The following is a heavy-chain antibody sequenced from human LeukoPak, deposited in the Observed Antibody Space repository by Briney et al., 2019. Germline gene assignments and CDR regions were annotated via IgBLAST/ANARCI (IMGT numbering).Heavy chain of an antibody. CDR1: GYTFTGYY. V-gene: IGHV1-46*01. CDR3: ARHQAGARLYSSGWDPKGMDV. J-gene: IGHJ6*02. D-gene: IGHD6-19*01. CDR2: INPSGGST. Sequence: GASVKVSCKASGYTFTGYYMHWVRQAPGQGLEWMGIINPSGGSTNYAQKFQGRVTVTRDTSTSTVYMELSSLRSEDTAIYYCARHQAGARLYSSGWDPKGMDVWGQGTTVTVSS.